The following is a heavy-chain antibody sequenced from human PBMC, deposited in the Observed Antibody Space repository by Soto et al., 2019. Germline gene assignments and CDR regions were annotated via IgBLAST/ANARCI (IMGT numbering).Heavy chain of an antibody. J-gene: IGHJ5*02. V-gene: IGHV4-34*01. CDR3: ASSGSSGWSPGNWFDP. CDR2: INHSGST. Sequence: SETLSLTCAVYGGSFSGYYWSWIRQPPGKGLEWIGEINHSGSTNYNPSLKSRVTISVDTSKNQFSLKLSSVTAADTAVYYCASSGSSGWSPGNWFDPWGQGTLVTVSS. D-gene: IGHD6-19*01. CDR1: GGSFSGYY.